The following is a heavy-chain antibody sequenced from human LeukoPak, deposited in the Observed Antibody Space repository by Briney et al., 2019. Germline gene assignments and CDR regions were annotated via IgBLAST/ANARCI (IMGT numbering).Heavy chain of an antibody. D-gene: IGHD6-19*01. CDR3: AREGSSAYAWFDP. V-gene: IGHV4-4*07. CDR2: IYSSGTT. J-gene: IGHJ5*02. Sequence: SETLSLTCTVSGGSISGSCWSWIRQPAGKGLEWIGHIYSSGTTNYNPSLRSRVTMSMDTSKNQFSLRLTSVTAAHTAVYYCAREGSSAYAWFDPWVQGTQVSV. CDR1: GGSISGSC.